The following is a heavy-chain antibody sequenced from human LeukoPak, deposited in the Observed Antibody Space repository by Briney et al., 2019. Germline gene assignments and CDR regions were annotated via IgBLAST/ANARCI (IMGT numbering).Heavy chain of an antibody. CDR2: ISSNSGYT. Sequence: GRSLRLSCAASGFTFSDYYMSWIRQAPGKGLEWVSFISSNSGYTNYADSVTGRFTISRDNAKNSLFLQMNSLRAEDTAVYHCAKEAGNGWSYFDYWGQGSLVTVSS. CDR3: AKEAGNGWSYFDY. D-gene: IGHD6-19*01. J-gene: IGHJ4*02. CDR1: GFTFSDYY. V-gene: IGHV3-11*05.